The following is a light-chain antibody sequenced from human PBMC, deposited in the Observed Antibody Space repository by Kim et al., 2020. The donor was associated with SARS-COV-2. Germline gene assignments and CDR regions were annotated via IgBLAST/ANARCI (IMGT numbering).Light chain of an antibody. CDR2: DVS. J-gene: IGLJ2*01. CDR3: CSYAGSYGVV. CDR1: SSDVVGYSY. V-gene: IGLV2-11*01. Sequence: GQSVTISCTGTSSDVVGYSYVSWYQQHPGKAPKLMIYDVSKRPSGVPDRFSGSKSGNTASLTISGLQAEDEADYYCCSYAGSYGVVFGGGTQLTVL.